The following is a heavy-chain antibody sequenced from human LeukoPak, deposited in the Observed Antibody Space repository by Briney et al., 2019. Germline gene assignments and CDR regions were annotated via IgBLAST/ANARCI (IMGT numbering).Heavy chain of an antibody. J-gene: IGHJ4*02. Sequence: PSETLSLTCTVSGGSISSGDYYWSWIRQPPGKGLEWIGYIYYSGSTYYNPSLKSRVSISVDKSQYQFSLKLSSVTAADTAVYYCARGVYHYGSGSCPFFDYWGQGTLVTVSS. CDR3: ARGVYHYGSGSCPFFDY. CDR1: GGSISSGDYY. CDR2: IYYSGST. V-gene: IGHV4-30-4*01. D-gene: IGHD3-10*01.